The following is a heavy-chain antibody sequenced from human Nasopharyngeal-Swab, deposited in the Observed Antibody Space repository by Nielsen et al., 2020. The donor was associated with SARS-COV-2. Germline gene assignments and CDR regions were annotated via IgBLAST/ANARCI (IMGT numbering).Heavy chain of an antibody. V-gene: IGHV1-2*02. J-gene: IGHJ6*02. Sequence: ASVKVSCKASGYTFTGHYIRWVRQAPGQGLEGMGWITPNNGGRNSAQKFQGRVTMTTDTSISTGYMELRSLRSDDTAVYFCARDITISERGMDVWGQGTTVTVSS. CDR1: GYTFTGHY. CDR3: ARDITISERGMDV. CDR2: ITPNNGGR. D-gene: IGHD3-3*01.